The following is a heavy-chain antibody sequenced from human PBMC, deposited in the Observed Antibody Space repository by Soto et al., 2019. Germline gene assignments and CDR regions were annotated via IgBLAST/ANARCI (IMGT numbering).Heavy chain of an antibody. J-gene: IGHJ4*02. CDR2: FSGSGGST. CDR3: AKSPYSSGWYPDDY. CDR1: GFTFSSYA. V-gene: IGHV3-23*01. Sequence: GGSLRLSCAASGFTFSSYAMSWVRQAPGKGLEWVSVFSGSGGSTYYADSVKVRFTISRDNFKNTLYLQMNSLRAEVTSVYYCAKSPYSSGWYPDDYWGQGTLVTVSS. D-gene: IGHD6-19*01.